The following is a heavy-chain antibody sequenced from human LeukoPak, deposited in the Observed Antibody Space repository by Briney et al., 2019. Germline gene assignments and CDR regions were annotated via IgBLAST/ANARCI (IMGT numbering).Heavy chain of an antibody. CDR2: INPNSGGT. Sequence: GASVRVSCKASGYTFTGYYMHWVRQAPGQGLEWMGRINPNSGGTNYAQKFQGRVTMTRDTSISTAYMELSRLRSEDTAVYYCARAGDCSSTSCEGAIDYWGQGTLVTVSS. D-gene: IGHD2-2*01. CDR1: GYTFTGYY. V-gene: IGHV1-2*06. J-gene: IGHJ4*02. CDR3: ARAGDCSSTSCEGAIDY.